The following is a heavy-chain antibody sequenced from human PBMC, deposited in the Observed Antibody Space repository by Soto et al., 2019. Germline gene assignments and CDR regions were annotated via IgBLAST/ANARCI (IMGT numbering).Heavy chain of an antibody. CDR3: TRDEDIVVVPAATRHELYYYYYGMDV. V-gene: IGHV3-49*04. J-gene: IGHJ6*02. CDR2: IRSKAYGGTT. D-gene: IGHD2-2*01. Sequence: GGSLRLSCTASGFTLGVYAMSWVRQAPGKGLEWVGFIRSKAYGGTTEYAASVKGRFTISRDDSKSIAYLQMSSLKTEDTAVYYCTRDEDIVVVPAATRHELYYYYYGMDVWGQGTTVTVSS. CDR1: GFTLGVYA.